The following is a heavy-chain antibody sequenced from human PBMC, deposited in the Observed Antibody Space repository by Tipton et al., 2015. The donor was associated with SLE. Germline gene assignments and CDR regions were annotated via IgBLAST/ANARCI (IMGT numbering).Heavy chain of an antibody. CDR3: ARDRGGSYSDAFDI. V-gene: IGHV4-38-2*02. Sequence: TLSLTCAVSGYSISSGYYWGWIRQPPGKGLEWIGSIYHSGSTYYSPSLKSRVTISVDTSKNQFSLKLSSVTAADTAVYYCARDRGGSYSDAFDIWGQGTMVTVSS. CDR2: IYHSGST. CDR1: GYSISSGYY. D-gene: IGHD1-26*01. J-gene: IGHJ3*02.